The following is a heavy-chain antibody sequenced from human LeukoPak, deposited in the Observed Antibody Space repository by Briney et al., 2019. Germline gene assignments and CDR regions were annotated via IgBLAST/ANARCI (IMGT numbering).Heavy chain of an antibody. CDR1: GASIRTSEDH. J-gene: IGHJ4*02. D-gene: IGHD3-9*01. V-gene: IGHV4-61*08. Sequence: SETLSLTCTVSGASIRTSEDHWIWIRQHPGKGLEWIGYTSNSDYPDSNPSLKSRVTISVDTSKNKFSLKLNFVTAADTAVYYCAVGTDILTGQFDYWGQGTLVTVSS. CDR3: AVGTDILTGQFDY. CDR2: TSNSDYP.